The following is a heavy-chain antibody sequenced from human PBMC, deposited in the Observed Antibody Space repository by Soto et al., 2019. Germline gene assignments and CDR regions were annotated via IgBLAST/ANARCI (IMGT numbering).Heavy chain of an antibody. CDR3: ARGVAVAGTYYYYGMDV. J-gene: IGHJ6*02. Sequence: SQTLSLTCAISGDRVSSNSAAWNWIRQSPSRGLEWLGRTYYRSKWYNDYAVSVKSRITINPDTSKNQFYLQLNSVTPEDTAVYYCARGVAVAGTYYYYGMDVWGQGTTVTVSS. CDR1: GDRVSSNSAA. V-gene: IGHV6-1*01. CDR2: TYYRSKWYN. D-gene: IGHD6-19*01.